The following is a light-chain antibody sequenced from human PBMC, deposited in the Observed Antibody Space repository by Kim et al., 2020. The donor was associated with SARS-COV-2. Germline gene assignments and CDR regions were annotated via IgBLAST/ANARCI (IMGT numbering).Light chain of an antibody. Sequence: DIQMTQSPSTLSASVGDRITITCRASQNINNWLAWYQQRPGKAPKLLIYKASTLESGFPSRFSGTGSATEFTLTISSLQPDDFATYYCQQYDFSSGTFGQGTKLEI. CDR2: KAS. CDR1: QNINNW. CDR3: QQYDFSSGT. V-gene: IGKV1-5*03. J-gene: IGKJ2*01.